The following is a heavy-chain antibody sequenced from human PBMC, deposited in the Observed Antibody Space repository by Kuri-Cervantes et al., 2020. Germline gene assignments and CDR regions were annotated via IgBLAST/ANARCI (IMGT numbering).Heavy chain of an antibody. CDR2: IDWDDDK. Sequence: SGPTLVKPTQTLTLTCVFSGFSLTTTGMRVNWIRQPPGKALEWLARIDWDDDKYYSTSLKTRLTISKDTSKNQVVLTMTNMDPVDTATYFCARSYDSSGYPYWYFDLWGRGTLVTVSS. CDR3: ARSYDSSGYPYWYFDL. J-gene: IGHJ2*01. V-gene: IGHV2-70*04. CDR1: GFSLTTTGMR. D-gene: IGHD3-22*01.